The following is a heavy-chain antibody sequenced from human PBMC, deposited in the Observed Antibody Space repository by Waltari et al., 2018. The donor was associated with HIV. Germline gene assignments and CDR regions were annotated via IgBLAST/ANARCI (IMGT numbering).Heavy chain of an antibody. CDR1: GSTFSSYS. CDR3: ARVNHYYGMDV. Sequence: EVQLVESGGGLVKPGGSLRISCAASGSTFSSYSMNWVRQAPGKGLEWVSSISSSSSYIYYADSVKGRFTISRDNAKNSLYLQMNSLSAEDTAVYYCARVNHYYGMDVWGQGTTVTVSS. V-gene: IGHV3-21*01. J-gene: IGHJ6*02. CDR2: ISSSSSYI.